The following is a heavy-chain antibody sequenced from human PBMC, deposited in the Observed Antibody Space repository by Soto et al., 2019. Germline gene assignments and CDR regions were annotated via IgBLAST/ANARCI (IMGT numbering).Heavy chain of an antibody. Sequence: GGSLRLSCAASGFTFSSYAMSWVRQAPGKGLEWVSAISGSGGSTYYADSVKGRFTISRDNSKNTLYLQMNSLRAEDTAVYYCAKVPAGLVVVAATLWFDPWGQGTLVNVSS. D-gene: IGHD2-15*01. V-gene: IGHV3-23*01. CDR2: ISGSGGST. CDR3: AKVPAGLVVVAATLWFDP. J-gene: IGHJ5*02. CDR1: GFTFSSYA.